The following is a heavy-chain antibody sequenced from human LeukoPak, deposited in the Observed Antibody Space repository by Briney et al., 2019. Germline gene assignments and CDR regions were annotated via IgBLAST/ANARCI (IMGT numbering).Heavy chain of an antibody. D-gene: IGHD5-12*01. V-gene: IGHV3-23*01. CDR1: GFTFSSYA. CDR2: MSGSGGSI. J-gene: IGHJ4*02. Sequence: PGGSLRLSCAASGFTFSSYAMSWVRQAPGKGLEWVSTMSGSGGSIYYADSVKGRFTISRDNSKNTLYLQMNSLRAEDTAVYYCASGDIVATTASDYWGQGTLVTVSS. CDR3: ASGDIVATTASDY.